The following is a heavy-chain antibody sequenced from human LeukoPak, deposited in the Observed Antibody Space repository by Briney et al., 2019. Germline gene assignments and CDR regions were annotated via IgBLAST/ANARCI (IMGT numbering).Heavy chain of an antibody. CDR2: IRSKANSYAT. CDR3: TRDWDLSTKQYKYYFDY. D-gene: IGHD1-1*01. J-gene: IGHJ4*02. Sequence: PGGSLKLSCAASGFTFSGSAMHWVRQASGKGLEWVGRIRSKANSYATAYAASVKGRFTISRDDSKNTAYLQMNSLKTEDTAVYYCTRDWDLSTKQYKYYFDYWGQRTLVTVSS. V-gene: IGHV3-73*01. CDR1: GFTFSGSA.